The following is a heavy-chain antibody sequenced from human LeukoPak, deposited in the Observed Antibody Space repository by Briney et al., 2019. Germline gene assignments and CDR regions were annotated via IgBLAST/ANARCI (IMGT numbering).Heavy chain of an antibody. V-gene: IGHV4-34*01. CDR3: ASLNYDTLTGYYTGWFDP. J-gene: IGHJ5*02. D-gene: IGHD3-9*01. CDR2: INHSGST. Sequence: SETLSLTCAVYGGSFSGYYWSWIRQPPGKGLEWIGEINHSGSTNYNPSLKSRVTISVDTSKNQFSLKLSSVTAADTAVYYCASLNYDTLTGYYTGWFDPWGQGTLVTVSS. CDR1: GGSFSGYY.